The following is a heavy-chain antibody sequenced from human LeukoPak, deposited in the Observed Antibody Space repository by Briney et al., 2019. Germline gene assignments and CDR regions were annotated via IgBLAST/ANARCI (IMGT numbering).Heavy chain of an antibody. J-gene: IGHJ5*02. Sequence: KPSETLSLTCAVYVGSFSGLYWSWIRQPPGKGREWIGQINRSGSTNTNPSLKSRVTISVETSQNQFPLKLRPVSAADTAVYYCARGGNLLRFLEWLYQLGWFDPWGQGTLVTVSS. CDR2: INRSGST. CDR1: VGSFSGLY. D-gene: IGHD3-3*01. V-gene: IGHV4-34*01. CDR3: ARGGNLLRFLEWLYQLGWFDP.